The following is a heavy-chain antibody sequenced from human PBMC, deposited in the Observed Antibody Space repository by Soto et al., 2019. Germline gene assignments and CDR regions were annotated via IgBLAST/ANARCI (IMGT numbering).Heavy chain of an antibody. J-gene: IGHJ4*02. CDR1: GFTFNIYA. D-gene: IGHD1-7*01. CDR2: ISKSADTT. CDR3: AKDRKGNWNYALLFDY. Sequence: GSLRLSCAASGFTFNIYAMTWVRQAPGKGLEWVSAISKSADTTYYADSVKGRFTISRDNSKNTVYLQMNSLRVEDTAVYYCAKDRKGNWNYALLFDYWGQGSLVTVSS. V-gene: IGHV3-23*01.